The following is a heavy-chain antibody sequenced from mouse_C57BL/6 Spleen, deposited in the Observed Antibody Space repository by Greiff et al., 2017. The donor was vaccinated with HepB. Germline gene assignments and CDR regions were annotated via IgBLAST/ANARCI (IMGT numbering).Heavy chain of an antibody. CDR2: IDPETGGT. J-gene: IGHJ4*01. CDR1: GYTFTDYE. CDR3: TRPIYYDYDDAMDY. V-gene: IGHV1-15*01. D-gene: IGHD2-4*01. Sequence: VQLQQSGAELVRPGASVTLSCKASGYTFTDYEMPWVKQTPVHGLECIGAIDPETGGTAYNQKFKGKAILTADKSSSTAYMELRSLTSEDSAVYYCTRPIYYDYDDAMDYWGQGTSVTVSS.